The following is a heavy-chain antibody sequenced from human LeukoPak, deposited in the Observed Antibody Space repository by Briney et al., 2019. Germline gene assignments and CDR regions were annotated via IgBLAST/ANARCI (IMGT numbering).Heavy chain of an antibody. J-gene: IGHJ4*02. CDR3: ARSSTSCDY. CDR2: ISSSGSTI. D-gene: IGHD2-2*01. CDR1: GFTFSSYE. V-gene: IGHV3-48*03. Sequence: GSLRLSCAASGFTFSSYEMNWVRQAPGKGLEWVSYISSSGSTIYYADSVKGRFTISRDNAKNSLYLQMNSLRAEDTAVYYRARSSTSCDYWGQGTLVTVSS.